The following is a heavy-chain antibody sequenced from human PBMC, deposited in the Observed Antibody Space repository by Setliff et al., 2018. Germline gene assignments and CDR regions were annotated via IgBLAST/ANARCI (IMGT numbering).Heavy chain of an antibody. V-gene: IGHV4-39*07. CDR3: ARGKIRITMIVVPTGGAFDI. Sequence: SETLSLTCTVSGGSISSSSYYWSWIRQPPGKGLEWIGEINHSGSTNYNPSLKSRVTISVDTSKNQFSLKLSSVTAADTAVYYCARGKIRITMIVVPTGGAFDIWGQGTMVTVS. J-gene: IGHJ3*02. CDR2: INHSGST. D-gene: IGHD3-22*01. CDR1: GGSISSSSYY.